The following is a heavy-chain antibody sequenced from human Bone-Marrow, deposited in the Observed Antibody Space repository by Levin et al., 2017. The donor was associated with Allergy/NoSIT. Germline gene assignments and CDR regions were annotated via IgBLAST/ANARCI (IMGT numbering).Heavy chain of an antibody. Sequence: ASVKVSCKASGYTFTSYYMHWVRQAPGQGLEWMGIINPSVGSTSYAQKFQGRVTMTRDTSTSTVYMELSRLRSEDAAVYYCATELRVQGVHGWGYWGQGPLVTVSS. CDR1: GYTFTSYY. CDR2: INPSVGST. J-gene: IGHJ4*02. D-gene: IGHD3-10*01. V-gene: IGHV1-46*01. CDR3: ATELRVQGVHGWGY.